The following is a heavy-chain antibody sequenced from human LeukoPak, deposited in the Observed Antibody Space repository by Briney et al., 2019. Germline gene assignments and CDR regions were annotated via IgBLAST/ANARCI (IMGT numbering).Heavy chain of an antibody. D-gene: IGHD5-18*01. CDR2: ISGSGGST. J-gene: IGHJ3*02. CDR1: GFTFSSYA. V-gene: IGHV3-23*01. Sequence: GGSLRLSCAASGFTFSSYAMSWVRQAPGKGLEWVSAISGSGGSTYYADSVKGRFTISRDNSKNTLYLQMNSLRAEDTAVYYCAKVVGYSYPETYAFDIWGQGTMVTVSS. CDR3: AKVVGYSYPETYAFDI.